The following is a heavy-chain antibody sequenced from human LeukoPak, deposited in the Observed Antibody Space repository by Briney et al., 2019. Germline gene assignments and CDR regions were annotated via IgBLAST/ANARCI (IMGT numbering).Heavy chain of an antibody. V-gene: IGHV4-59*01. CDR3: ARASSGWYPYYFDY. CDR2: IYYSGST. CDR1: GGSISSCY. D-gene: IGHD6-19*01. J-gene: IGHJ4*02. Sequence: SETLSLTCTVSGGSISSCYWSWIRQPPGKGLEWIGYIYYSGSTNYNPSLKSRVTISVDTSKNQLSLKLSSVTAADTAVYYCARASSGWYPYYFDYWGQGTLVTVSS.